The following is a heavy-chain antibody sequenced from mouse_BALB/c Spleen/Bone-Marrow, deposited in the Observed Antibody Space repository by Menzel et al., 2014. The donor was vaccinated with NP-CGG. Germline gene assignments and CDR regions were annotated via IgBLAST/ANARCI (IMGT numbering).Heavy chain of an antibody. CDR3: ARDAGTGRFAY. CDR2: IWGDGST. V-gene: IGHV2-6-7*01. J-gene: IGHJ3*01. D-gene: IGHD4-1*01. CDR1: GFSLTGYG. Sequence: VMLVESGPGLVAPSQSLSITCTVSGFSLTGYGVNWARQPPGKGLEWLGMIWGDGSTDYNSALKSRLSISKDNSKSQVFLKMNSLQTDDTVRYYCARDAGTGRFAYWGQGTLVTVSA.